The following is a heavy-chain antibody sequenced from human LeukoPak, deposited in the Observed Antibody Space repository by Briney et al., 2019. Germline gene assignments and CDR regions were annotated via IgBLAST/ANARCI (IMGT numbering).Heavy chain of an antibody. Sequence: PGGSLRLSCAASGFTFSSYGMHWVRQAPGKGLEWVAVIWYDGSNKYYADSVKGRFTISRDNAKNSLYLQMNSLRAEDTAVYYCAYSSSAFDYWGQGTLVTVSS. V-gene: IGHV3-33*03. CDR1: GFTFSSYG. D-gene: IGHD2-2*01. CDR2: IWYDGSNK. CDR3: AYSSSAFDY. J-gene: IGHJ4*02.